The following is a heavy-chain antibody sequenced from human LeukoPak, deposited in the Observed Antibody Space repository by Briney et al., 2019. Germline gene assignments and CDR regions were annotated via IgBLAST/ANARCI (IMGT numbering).Heavy chain of an antibody. CDR1: GFTFSSYA. V-gene: IGHV3-30*04. Sequence: GVSLRLSCAASGFTFSSYAMHWVRQAPGKGLEWVAVISYDGSNKYYADSVKGRFTISRDNSKNTLYLQMNSLRAEDTAVYYCARGVSYDYVWGSYRAGAFDIWGQGTMVTVSS. J-gene: IGHJ3*02. CDR2: ISYDGSNK. CDR3: ARGVSYDYVWGSYRAGAFDI. D-gene: IGHD3-16*02.